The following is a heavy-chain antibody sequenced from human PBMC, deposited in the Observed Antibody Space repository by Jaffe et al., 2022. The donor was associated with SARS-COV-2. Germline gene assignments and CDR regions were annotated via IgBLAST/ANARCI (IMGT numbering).Heavy chain of an antibody. Sequence: EVQLVQSGAEVKKPGESLRISCKGSGYSFTSYWISWVRQMPGKGLEWMGRIDPSDSYTNYSPSFQGHVTISADKSISTAYLQWSSLKASDTAMYYCARHSSDIVLMVRTDWFDPWGQGTLVTVSS. V-gene: IGHV5-10-1*03. CDR1: GYSFTSYW. CDR2: IDPSDSYT. CDR3: ARHSSDIVLMVRTDWFDP. J-gene: IGHJ5*02. D-gene: IGHD2-8*01.